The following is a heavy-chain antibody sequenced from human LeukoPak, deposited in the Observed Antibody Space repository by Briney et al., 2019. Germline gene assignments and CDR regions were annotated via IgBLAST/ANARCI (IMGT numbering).Heavy chain of an antibody. D-gene: IGHD6-13*01. V-gene: IGHV3-49*03. Sequence: GGSLRLSCTASGFTFGDYAMSWFRQAPGKGLEWVGFIRSKAFGGTPEYAASVKGRFTISRDDSKSIAYLQMNSLKTEDTAVYYCAREQEHIAGAKDYWGQGTLVTFSS. CDR1: GFTFGDYA. CDR3: AREQEHIAGAKDY. J-gene: IGHJ4*02. CDR2: IRSKAFGGTP.